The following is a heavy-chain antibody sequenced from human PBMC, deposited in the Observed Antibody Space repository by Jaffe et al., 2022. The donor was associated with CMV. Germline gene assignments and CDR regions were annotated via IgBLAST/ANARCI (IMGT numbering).Heavy chain of an antibody. CDR3: ARVSVYYDSSFDY. J-gene: IGHJ4*02. D-gene: IGHD3-22*01. CDR2: INAGNGNT. Sequence: QVQLVQSGAEVKKPGASVKVSCKASGYTFTSYAMHWVRQAPGQRLEWMGWINAGNGNTKYSQKFQGRVTITRDTSASTAYMELSSLRSEDTAVYYCARVSVYYDSSFDYWGQGTLVTVSS. V-gene: IGHV1-3*01. CDR1: GYTFTSYA.